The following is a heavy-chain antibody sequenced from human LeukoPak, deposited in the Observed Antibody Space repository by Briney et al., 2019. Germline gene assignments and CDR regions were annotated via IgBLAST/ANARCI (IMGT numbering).Heavy chain of an antibody. V-gene: IGHV1-46*01. CDR3: ARDPPGGDSSDYFDY. D-gene: IGHD2-21*02. CDR1: GYTFTSYY. J-gene: IGHJ4*02. CDR2: INPSGGST. Sequence: GASVKVSCKASGYTFTSYYMHWVRQAPGQGLEWMGLINPSGGSTSYAQKFQGRVTMTRDTSTSTVYMELSSLRSEDTAVYYCARDPPGGDSSDYFDYWGQGTLVTVSS.